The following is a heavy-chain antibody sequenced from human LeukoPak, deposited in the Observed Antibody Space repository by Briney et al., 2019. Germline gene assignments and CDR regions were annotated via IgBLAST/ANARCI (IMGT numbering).Heavy chain of an antibody. D-gene: IGHD5-18*01. J-gene: IGHJ2*01. CDR2: ISSSSSYI. Sequence: PGGSLRLSCAASGFTFSSYSMNWVRQAPGKGLEWVSSISSSSSYIYYADSVKGRFTISRDNAKNSLYLQMNSLRAEDTAVYYCARDSTPGGIQLWSHWYFDLWGRGTLVTVSS. CDR1: GFTFSSYS. CDR3: ARDSTPGGIQLWSHWYFDL. V-gene: IGHV3-21*01.